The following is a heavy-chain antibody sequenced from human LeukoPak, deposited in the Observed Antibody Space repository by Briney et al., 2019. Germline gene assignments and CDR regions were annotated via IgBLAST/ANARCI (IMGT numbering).Heavy chain of an antibody. J-gene: IGHJ4*02. D-gene: IGHD1-7*01. CDR2: ISSSGSTI. V-gene: IGHV3-11*01. CDR3: ASNWNYGVFDY. Sequence: GGSLRLSCAASGFTFSDYYMSWIRQAPGKGLEWVSYISSSGSTIYYADSVKGRFTISRGNAKNSLYLQMNSLRAEDTAVYYCASNWNYGVFDYWGQGTLVTVSS. CDR1: GFTFSDYY.